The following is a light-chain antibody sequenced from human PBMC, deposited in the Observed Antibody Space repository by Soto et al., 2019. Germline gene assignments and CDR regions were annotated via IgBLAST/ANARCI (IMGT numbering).Light chain of an antibody. CDR2: DAS. J-gene: IGKJ5*01. Sequence: EIVLTQSPGTLSLSPGERATLSCRASQSVSSSYLAWYQQTPGQAPRLLIYDASTRATGIPARFSGSGSGTDFTLTISSLEPEDFAVYYCQQRSNWPPITFGQGTRLEIK. V-gene: IGKV3D-20*02. CDR3: QQRSNWPPIT. CDR1: QSVSSSY.